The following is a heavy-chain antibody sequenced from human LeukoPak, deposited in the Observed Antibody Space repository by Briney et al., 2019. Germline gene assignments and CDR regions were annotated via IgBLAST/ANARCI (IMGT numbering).Heavy chain of an antibody. J-gene: IGHJ4*02. D-gene: IGHD1-26*01. CDR3: ASFEGATNSFDY. V-gene: IGHV4-34*01. CDR2: INHSGST. Sequence: SETLSLTCAVYGGSFSGYYWSWIRQPPGKGLEWIGEINHSGSTNYNPSLKSRVTISVDTSKNQFSLKLSSVTAADTAVCYCASFEGATNSFDYWGQGTLVTVSS. CDR1: GGSFSGYY.